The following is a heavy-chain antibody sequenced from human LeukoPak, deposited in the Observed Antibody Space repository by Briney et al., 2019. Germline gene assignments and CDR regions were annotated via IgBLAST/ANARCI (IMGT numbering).Heavy chain of an antibody. Sequence: GGSLRLSCVASGFTFSSYSINWVRQAPGKGLEWVSYISSGRRTIYYADSVKGRFTISRDNAKNSLYLQMNSLRAEDTAVYYCARDATYCTNGVCYTRFDYWGQGTLVTVSS. J-gene: IGHJ4*02. CDR1: GFTFSSYS. CDR2: ISSGRRTI. D-gene: IGHD2-8*01. CDR3: ARDATYCTNGVCYTRFDY. V-gene: IGHV3-48*01.